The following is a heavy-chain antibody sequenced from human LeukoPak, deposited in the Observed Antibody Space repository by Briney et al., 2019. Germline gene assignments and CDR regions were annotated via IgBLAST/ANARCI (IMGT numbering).Heavy chain of an antibody. J-gene: IGHJ6*03. CDR3: AKDGRTVRDYYYYYYMDV. D-gene: IGHD1-26*01. V-gene: IGHV3-33*06. CDR2: IWYDGSNK. CDR1: GFTFSSYG. Sequence: GGSLRLPCAASGFTFSSYGMHWVRQAPGKGLEWVAVIWYDGSNKYYADSVKGRFTISRDNSKNTLYLQMNSLRAEDTAVYYCAKDGRTVRDYYYYYYMDVWGKGTTVTVSS.